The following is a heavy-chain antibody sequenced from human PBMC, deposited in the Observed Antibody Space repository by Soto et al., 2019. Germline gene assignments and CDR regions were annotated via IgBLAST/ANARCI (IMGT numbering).Heavy chain of an antibody. V-gene: IGHV3-48*02. CDR1: GFTFSSYS. Sequence: VQLVESGGGLVQPGGSLRLSCAASGFTFSSYSMNWVRQAPGKGLEWVSYISSSSSTIYYADSVKGRFTISRDNAKNSLYLQMNSLRDEDTAVYYCARDRADIVVVVAATILDYWGQGTLVTVSS. D-gene: IGHD2-15*01. J-gene: IGHJ4*02. CDR2: ISSSSSTI. CDR3: ARDRADIVVVVAATILDY.